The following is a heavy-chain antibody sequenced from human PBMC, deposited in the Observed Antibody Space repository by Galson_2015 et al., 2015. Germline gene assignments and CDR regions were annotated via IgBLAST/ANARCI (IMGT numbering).Heavy chain of an antibody. CDR3: ARGYPGYSYGDLDY. CDR1: GGFISDYY. V-gene: IGHV4-59*01. D-gene: IGHD5-12*01. J-gene: IGHJ4*02. Sequence: SETLSLTCTVSGGFISDYYWSWIRQTPGKGLAWIGYIFYSVSTNYNPSLKSRVTISVDTSKNQFSLKLSSVNAADTAVYYCARGYPGYSYGDLDYWGQGTLVTVS. CDR2: IFYSVST.